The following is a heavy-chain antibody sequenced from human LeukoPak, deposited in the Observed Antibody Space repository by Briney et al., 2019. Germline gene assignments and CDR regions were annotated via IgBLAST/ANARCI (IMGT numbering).Heavy chain of an antibody. CDR1: GDSFSSNSAA. CDR3: AREETMVRGADFDY. D-gene: IGHD3-10*01. J-gene: IGHJ4*02. V-gene: IGHV6-1*01. Sequence: SQTLSLTCALSGDSFSSNSAAWDWLRQSPSRGLEWLGRTYYRSKWYNNYAVSVKSRITINPDTSKNQFSLQLNSVTPDDTAVYYCAREETMVRGADFDYWGQGTLVTVSS. CDR2: TYYRSKWYN.